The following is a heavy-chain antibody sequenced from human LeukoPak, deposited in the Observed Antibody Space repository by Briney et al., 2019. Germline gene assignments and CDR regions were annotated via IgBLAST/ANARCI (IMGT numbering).Heavy chain of an antibody. Sequence: SSETLSLTCAVSGYSISSGYYWGWIRQPPGKGLEWIGSIYHSGSTYYNPSLKSRVTISVDTSKNQFSLKLSSVTAADTAVYYCARHKTPRSSGYYYWGQGTLATVSS. CDR1: GYSISSGYY. CDR3: ARHKTPRSSGYYY. J-gene: IGHJ4*02. D-gene: IGHD3-22*01. CDR2: IYHSGST. V-gene: IGHV4-38-2*01.